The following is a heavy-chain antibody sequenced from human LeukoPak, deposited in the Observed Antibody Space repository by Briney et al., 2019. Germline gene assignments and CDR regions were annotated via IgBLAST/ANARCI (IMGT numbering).Heavy chain of an antibody. CDR1: GGSISSGGYY. Sequence: SQTLSLTCTVSGGSISSGGYYWSWIRQQPGKGLEWIGYIYYSGSTYYNPSLKSRVTTSVDTSKNQFSLKLTSVTAADTAVYYCARRSGSSWSYWGQGTLVTVSS. J-gene: IGHJ4*02. D-gene: IGHD6-13*01. V-gene: IGHV4-31*03. CDR3: ARRSGSSWSY. CDR2: IYYSGST.